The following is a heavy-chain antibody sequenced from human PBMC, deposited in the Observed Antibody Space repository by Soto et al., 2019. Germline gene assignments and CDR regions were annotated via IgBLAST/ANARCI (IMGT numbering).Heavy chain of an antibody. Sequence: SETLSLTCAVYGGSFSGYYWSWIRQPPGKGLEWIGEINHSGSTNYNPSLKSRVTISVDTSKNQFSLKLSSVTAADTAVYYCARGHISAAAGLNWFDPWGQGTLVTVS. J-gene: IGHJ5*02. CDR3: ARGHISAAAGLNWFDP. CDR2: INHSGST. CDR1: GGSFSGYY. V-gene: IGHV4-34*01. D-gene: IGHD6-13*01.